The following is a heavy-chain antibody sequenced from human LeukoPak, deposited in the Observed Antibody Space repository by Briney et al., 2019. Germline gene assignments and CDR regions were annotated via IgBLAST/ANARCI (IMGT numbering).Heavy chain of an antibody. J-gene: IGHJ3*02. V-gene: IGHV4-30-4*01. D-gene: IGHD4-17*01. CDR3: ARVRETTVTTGAFDI. CDR2: IYYSGST. Sequence: SETLSLTCTVSGGSISSGDYYWSWIRQPPGKGLEWIGYIYYSGSTYYNPSLKSRVTISVDTSKNQFSLKLSSVTAADTAVYYCARVRETTVTTGAFDIWGQGQWSPSLQ. CDR1: GGSISSGDYY.